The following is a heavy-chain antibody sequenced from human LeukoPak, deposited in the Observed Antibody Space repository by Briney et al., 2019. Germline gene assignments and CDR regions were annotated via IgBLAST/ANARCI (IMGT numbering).Heavy chain of an antibody. V-gene: IGHV1-8*03. J-gene: IGHJ6*03. Sequence: GASVKVSCTASGYTFTSYDINWVRQATGQGLEWMGWMNPNSGNTGYAQKFQGRVTITRNTSISTAYMELSGLRSEDTAVYYCARVSHTYVPAAMIYYMDVWGKGTTVTVSS. D-gene: IGHD2-2*01. CDR2: MNPNSGNT. CDR1: GYTFTSYD. CDR3: ARVSHTYVPAAMIYYMDV.